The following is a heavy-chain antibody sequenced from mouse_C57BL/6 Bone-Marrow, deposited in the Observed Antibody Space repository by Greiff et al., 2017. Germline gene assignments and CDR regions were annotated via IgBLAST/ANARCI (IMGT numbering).Heavy chain of an antibody. CDR1: GFNIKDDY. J-gene: IGHJ3*01. V-gene: IGHV14-4*01. CDR3: TTQFITTAF. D-gene: IGHD1-1*01. CDR2: IDPENGDT. Sequence: EVQLQQSGAELVRPGASVKLSCTASGFNIKDDYMHWVKQRPEQGLEWIGWIDPENGDTEYASKFQGKATITADTSSNTAYLQLSSLTSEDTAVYYCTTQFITTAFRGQGTLVTVSA.